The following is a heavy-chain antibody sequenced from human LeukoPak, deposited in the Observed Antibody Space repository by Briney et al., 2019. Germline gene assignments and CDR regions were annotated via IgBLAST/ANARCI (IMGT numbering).Heavy chain of an antibody. D-gene: IGHD6-13*01. CDR2: IRYDGSNK. J-gene: IGHJ4*02. CDR1: GFTFSSYG. V-gene: IGHV3-30*02. Sequence: GGSLRLSCAASGFTFSSYGMHWVRQAPGKGLEWVAFIRYDGSNKYYADSVKGRFTISRDNSKNTLYLQMNSLRAEDTAVYYCATLAAAGTYYFDYWGQGTLVTVSS. CDR3: ATLAAAGTYYFDY.